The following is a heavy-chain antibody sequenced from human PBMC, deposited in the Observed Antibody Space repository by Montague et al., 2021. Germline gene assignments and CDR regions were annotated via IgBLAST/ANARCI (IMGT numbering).Heavy chain of an antibody. D-gene: IGHD5-18*01. Sequence: SETLSLTCTVSGGSISRDHWSWIRQPPGKGLEWIGSMYYSGATSYNPSLKSRVTISIDTSTNQFSLKLSSVTAADTAVYYCARGGYGHDGFDIWGQGTMVTVSS. CDR2: MYYSGAT. V-gene: IGHV4-59*08. CDR3: ARGGYGHDGFDI. J-gene: IGHJ3*02. CDR1: GGSISRDH.